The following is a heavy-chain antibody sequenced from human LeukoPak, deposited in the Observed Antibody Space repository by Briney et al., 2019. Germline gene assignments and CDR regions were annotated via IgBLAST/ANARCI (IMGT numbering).Heavy chain of an antibody. CDR1: GGTFSSYA. J-gene: IGHJ4*02. CDR3: ARDKGEPYFDY. Sequence: ASVKVSCKASGGTFSSYAISWVRQAPGQGLEWMGWINPNSGGTNYAQKFQGRVTMTRDTSISTAYMELSRLRSDDTAVYYCARDKGEPYFDYWGQGTLVTVSS. D-gene: IGHD3-16*01. CDR2: INPNSGGT. V-gene: IGHV1-2*02.